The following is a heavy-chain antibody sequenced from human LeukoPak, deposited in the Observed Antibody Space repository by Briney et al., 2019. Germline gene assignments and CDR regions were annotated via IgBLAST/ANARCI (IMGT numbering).Heavy chain of an antibody. CDR3: ARGGHSSSWSYYFDY. D-gene: IGHD6-13*01. Sequence: PSETLSLTCAVSGGSISSSNWWSWVRQPPGKGLEWIGEIYHRGSTNYNPSLKSRVTISVDKSKNQFSLKLSSVTAADTAVYYCARGGHSSSWSYYFDYWGQGTLVTVSS. CDR1: GGSISSSNW. V-gene: IGHV4-4*02. J-gene: IGHJ4*02. CDR2: IYHRGST.